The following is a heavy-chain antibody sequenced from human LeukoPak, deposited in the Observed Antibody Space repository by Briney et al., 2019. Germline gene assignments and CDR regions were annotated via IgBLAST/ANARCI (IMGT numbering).Heavy chain of an antibody. CDR2: IWFDGSHN. CDR3: AREGTFNYGSGTYFSPHFDY. J-gene: IGHJ4*02. V-gene: IGHV3-33*01. Sequence: GGSLRLSCAASGFTFSNYGMHWVRQAPGKGLEWVAVIWFDGSHNYYADSVKGRFTISRDNSKNTLFLQMNSLRAEDTAVYYCAREGTFNYGSGTYFSPHFDYWGQGTLVTVSS. CDR1: GFTFSNYG. D-gene: IGHD3-10*01.